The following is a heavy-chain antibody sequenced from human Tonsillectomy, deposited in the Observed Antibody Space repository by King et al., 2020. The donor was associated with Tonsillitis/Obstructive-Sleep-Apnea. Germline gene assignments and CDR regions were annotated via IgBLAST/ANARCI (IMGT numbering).Heavy chain of an antibody. CDR2: LSGNGVRT. CDR1: GFSFSSYA. D-gene: IGHD4-23*01. V-gene: IGHV3-23*01. J-gene: IGHJ6*03. CDR3: AKSHVVTPSDYYYYYYMDV. Sequence: VQLLESGGGLVQPGGSLRLSCAASGFSFSSYAMSWVRQAPGKGLEWVSSLSGNGVRTYYADSVKGRFTISRDNSKSTLYLQMNSLSADDTAVYYCAKSHVVTPSDYYYYYYMDVWGKGTTVTVSS.